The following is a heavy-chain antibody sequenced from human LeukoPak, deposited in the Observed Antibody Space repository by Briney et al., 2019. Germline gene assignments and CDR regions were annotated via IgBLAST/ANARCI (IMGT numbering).Heavy chain of an antibody. CDR3: VKDQVAGRDH. D-gene: IGHD6-19*01. Sequence: PGGSLRLSCAASGFTFSSCAMSWVRQAPGKGLEWVSAISGSGGSTYYADSLKGRFTISRDNSENTLYLQMNSLRAEDTAVYFCVKDQVAGRDHWGQGTLVTVSS. CDR2: ISGSGGST. J-gene: IGHJ4*02. CDR1: GFTFSSCA. V-gene: IGHV3-23*01.